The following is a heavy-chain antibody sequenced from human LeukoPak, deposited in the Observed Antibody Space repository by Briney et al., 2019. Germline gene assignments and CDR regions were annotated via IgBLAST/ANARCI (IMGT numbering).Heavy chain of an antibody. D-gene: IGHD3-22*01. V-gene: IGHV4-4*07. CDR1: GGSISIYY. CDR2: IYTSGST. CDR3: ARDYYDSSGHFPFDY. Sequence: PSETLSLTCTVSGGSISIYYWNWIRQPAAKGLEWIWRIYTSGSTNSNPSPKSGVTISLETSKNQFSLKLSSVPAADTAVYYCARDYYDSSGHFPFDYWGQGTLVTVSS. J-gene: IGHJ4*02.